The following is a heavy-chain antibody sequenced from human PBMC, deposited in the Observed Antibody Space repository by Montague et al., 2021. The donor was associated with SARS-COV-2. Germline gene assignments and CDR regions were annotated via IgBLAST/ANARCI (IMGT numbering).Heavy chain of an antibody. CDR2: INHSGST. J-gene: IGHJ4*02. Sequence: SETLSLTCAVYGGSFSGYYWNWIRQPPGKGLGWIGEINHSGSTNYNPSLKSRVTMSVDTSKNQFSLKLSSVTAADTAVYYCARGARQGYGFRLGSFDYWGQGTLVTVSS. D-gene: IGHD3-10*01. V-gene: IGHV4-34*01. CDR3: ARGARQGYGFRLGSFDY. CDR1: GGSFSGYY.